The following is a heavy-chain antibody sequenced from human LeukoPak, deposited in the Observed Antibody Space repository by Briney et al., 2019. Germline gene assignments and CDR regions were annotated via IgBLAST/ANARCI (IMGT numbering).Heavy chain of an antibody. CDR1: GFTFSSYG. CDR2: ISGSGGST. D-gene: IGHD4-17*01. CDR3: AKVDYGDYVHFGY. J-gene: IGHJ4*02. Sequence: PGGSLRLSCAASGFTFSSYGMSWVRQAPGKGPEWVSAISGSGGSTYYADSVKGRFTISRDNSKNTLYLQMNSLRAEDTAVYYCAKVDYGDYVHFGYWGQGTLVTVSS. V-gene: IGHV3-23*01.